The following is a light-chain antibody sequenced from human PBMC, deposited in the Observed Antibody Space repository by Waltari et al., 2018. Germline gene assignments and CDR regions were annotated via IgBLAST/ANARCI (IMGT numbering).Light chain of an antibody. CDR2: GAS. J-gene: IGKJ1*01. V-gene: IGKV3-20*01. Sequence: EIVLKQSPGTLSLSTGERATLSCRASQSVSSSYLAWYQQKPGQAPRLLIYGASSRATGIPDRFSGSGSGTDFTLTISRLEPEDFAVYYCQQYGSSPWTFGQGTKVEIK. CDR1: QSVSSSY. CDR3: QQYGSSPWT.